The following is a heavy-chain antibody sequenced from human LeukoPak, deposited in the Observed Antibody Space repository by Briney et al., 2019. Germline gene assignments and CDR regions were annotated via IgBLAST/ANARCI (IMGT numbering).Heavy chain of an antibody. CDR2: ISSSGSTI. D-gene: IGHD5-18*01. CDR1: GFTFSDYY. Sequence: GGSLRLSCAASGFTFSDYYMSWIRQAPGKGLEWVSYISSSGSTIYYADSVKGRFTISRDNAKNSLYLQMNSLRAEDTAVYYCARVGRDVDTAMVTGGLGYWGQGTLVTVSS. J-gene: IGHJ4*02. V-gene: IGHV3-11*01. CDR3: ARVGRDVDTAMVTGGLGY.